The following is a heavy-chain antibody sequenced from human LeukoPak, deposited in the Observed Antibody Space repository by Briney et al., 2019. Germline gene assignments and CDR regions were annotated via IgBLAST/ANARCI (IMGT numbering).Heavy chain of an antibody. CDR3: AKFLMVRGAFDWFDR. J-gene: IGHJ5*01. CDR1: GDSVSSNSAA. Sequence: SQTLSLTCAISGDSVSSNSAAWNWIRQSPSRGLEWLGRTYYRSKWYNDYAVSVKSRITINPDTSKNQFSLQLNSVTPEDTAVYYWAKFLMVRGAFDWFDRWGQRSLVTVSS. CDR2: TYYRSKWYN. D-gene: IGHD3-10*01. V-gene: IGHV6-1*01.